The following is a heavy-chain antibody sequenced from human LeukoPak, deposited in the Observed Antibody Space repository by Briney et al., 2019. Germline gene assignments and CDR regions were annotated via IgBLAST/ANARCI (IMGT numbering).Heavy chain of an antibody. Sequence: SETLSLTCAVSGYSISSGYYWGWVRQPPGKGLEWIGSIYHSGSTYYNPSLKSRVTISVDTSKNQFSLKLSSVTAADTAVYYCARERGTGYYYYYGMDVWGKGTTVTVSS. CDR2: IYHSGST. V-gene: IGHV4-38-2*02. D-gene: IGHD1-14*01. CDR1: GYSISSGYY. J-gene: IGHJ6*04. CDR3: ARERGTGYYYYYGMDV.